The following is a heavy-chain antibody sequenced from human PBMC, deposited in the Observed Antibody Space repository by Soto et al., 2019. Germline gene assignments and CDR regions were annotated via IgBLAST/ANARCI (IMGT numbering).Heavy chain of an antibody. CDR2: ISNSGSII. V-gene: IGHV3-48*02. Sequence: PGGSLRLSCAASGFPFISYSMSWVRQAPGKGLEWVSYISNSGSIIHDADSVKGRFTISRDNAKNSLSLQMNSLRDEDTAVYYCVRVFASNTFDVWGQGTVVT. D-gene: IGHD3-3*01. CDR3: VRVFASNTFDV. CDR1: GFPFISYS. J-gene: IGHJ3*01.